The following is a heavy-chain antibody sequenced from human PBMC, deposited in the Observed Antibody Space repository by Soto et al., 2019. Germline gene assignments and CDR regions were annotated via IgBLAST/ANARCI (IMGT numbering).Heavy chain of an antibody. Sequence: QVQLVQSGAEVKKPGASVKVSCKASGYTFTGYYIHWVRQAPGQGVEWMGWINPNSGGTDYAQNFQDRVTMTRDTSITTAYMDLSRLTSDDTAVYYCAREKVERRYYYYGMDVWGQGTTVTVSS. CDR1: GYTFTGYY. J-gene: IGHJ6*02. D-gene: IGHD1-1*01. CDR2: INPNSGGT. CDR3: AREKVERRYYYYGMDV. V-gene: IGHV1-2*02.